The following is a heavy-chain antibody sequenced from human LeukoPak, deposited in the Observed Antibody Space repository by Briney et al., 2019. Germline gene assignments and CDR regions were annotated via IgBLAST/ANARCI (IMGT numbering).Heavy chain of an antibody. Sequence: GGSLRLSCAASGFTFSSYAMHWVRQAPGKGLEWVAVISYDGSNKYYADSVKGRFTISRDNSKNTLYLQMNSLRAEDTAVYYCARGTPFGWNDVFYAFDIWGKGTMVTVSS. CDR1: GFTFSSYA. D-gene: IGHD1-1*01. V-gene: IGHV3-30*04. CDR3: ARGTPFGWNDVFYAFDI. CDR2: ISYDGSNK. J-gene: IGHJ3*02.